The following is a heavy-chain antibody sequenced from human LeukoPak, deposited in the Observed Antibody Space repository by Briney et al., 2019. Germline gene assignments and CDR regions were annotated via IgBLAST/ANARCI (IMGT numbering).Heavy chain of an antibody. CDR2: IYPGDSDT. Sequence: GESLKISWKGSGYRFTSYWIGWVRQMPGKGLEWMGIIYPGDSDTRYSPSFQGQVTISADKSISTAYLQWSSLKASDTAMYYCARGFGEPHDAFDIWGQGTMVTVSS. J-gene: IGHJ3*02. CDR3: ARGFGEPHDAFDI. CDR1: GYRFTSYW. D-gene: IGHD3-10*01. V-gene: IGHV5-51*01.